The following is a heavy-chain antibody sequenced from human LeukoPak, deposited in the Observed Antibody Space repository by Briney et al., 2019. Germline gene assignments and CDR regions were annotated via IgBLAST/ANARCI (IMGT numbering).Heavy chain of an antibody. CDR2: IKQDGSEK. CDR3: ARMNRMWYSGSYYTKHENWFDP. V-gene: IGHV3-7*01. CDR1: GFTFSSYW. D-gene: IGHD3-10*01. J-gene: IGHJ5*02. Sequence: PGGSMRPSCAASGFTFSSYWMSWVRQAPGKGLEWVANIKQDGSEKYYVDSVRGRFIISRDNSKNTLYLQMNSLRAEDTAVYYCARMNRMWYSGSYYTKHENWFDPWGQGTLVTVSS.